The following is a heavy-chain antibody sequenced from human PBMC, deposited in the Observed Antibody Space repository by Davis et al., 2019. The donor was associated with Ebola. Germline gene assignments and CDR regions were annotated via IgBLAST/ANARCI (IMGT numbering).Heavy chain of an antibody. CDR2: INPHNGNT. V-gene: IGHV1-18*04. CDR3: ARAQFPTTSDH. CDR1: GYIFTNYG. Sequence: ASVTVSCKASGYIFTNYGITWVRQAPGQGLEWMGWINPHNGNTNYAQNVQGRVTMTTDTSTSTAYMEVGGLGSDDTAVYYCARAQFPTTSDHWGQGTLVIVSS. J-gene: IGHJ4*02. D-gene: IGHD1-1*01.